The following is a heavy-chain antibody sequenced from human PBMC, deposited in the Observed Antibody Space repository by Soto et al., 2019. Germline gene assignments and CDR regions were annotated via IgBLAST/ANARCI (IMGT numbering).Heavy chain of an antibody. CDR2: IYYTGST. V-gene: IGHV4-61*01. CDR1: GGSVNSDFYY. CDR3: AREYSNPPGAFDY. D-gene: IGHD6-13*01. J-gene: IGHJ4*02. Sequence: QVQLQESGPGLVKPSETLSLTCTVSGGSVNSDFYYWSWIRQPPGKGLEWIGYIYYTGSTNYNPPLQSPVTISLDTSRNQFSLKLDSVTAADPGVFYCAREYSNPPGAFDYWGQGALVTVSS.